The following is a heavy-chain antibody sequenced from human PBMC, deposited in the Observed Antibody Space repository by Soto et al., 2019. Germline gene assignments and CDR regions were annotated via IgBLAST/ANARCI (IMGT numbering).Heavy chain of an antibody. CDR1: GYTFSNYG. V-gene: IGHV1-18*01. J-gene: IGHJ4*02. D-gene: IGHD2-21*02. Sequence: QVPLVQSGGEVKKPGASVKVSCKASGYTFSNYGINWVRQAPGQGLEWMGWINTNSGNPNYAQKFQDRVTMTTDTSTGTAYMEMRSLTSDDTAVYYCARKKCFGDCYYSDYWGQGTLVTVSS. CDR3: ARKKCFGDCYYSDY. CDR2: INTNSGNP.